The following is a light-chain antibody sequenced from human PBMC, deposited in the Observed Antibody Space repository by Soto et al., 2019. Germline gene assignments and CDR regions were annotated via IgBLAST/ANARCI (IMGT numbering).Light chain of an antibody. J-gene: IGKJ1*01. Sequence: ILMSQSPSSLSASVGDRVTITCRASQDLDKWLAWYQQKPGRAPNLLIYMSSTLRQGVPARFSGFGSGTEYVLTITELQPDDFAAYYCQPYCSYWTFGQGTVVQMK. V-gene: IGKV1-5*01. CDR2: MSS. CDR1: QDLDKW. CDR3: QPYCSYWT.